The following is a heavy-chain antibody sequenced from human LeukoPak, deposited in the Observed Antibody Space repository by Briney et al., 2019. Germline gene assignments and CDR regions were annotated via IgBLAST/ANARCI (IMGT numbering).Heavy chain of an antibody. CDR2: ITSSGNTI. V-gene: IGHV3-11*04. CDR3: AGVVRYDSSDPSLDY. Sequence: GGSLRLSCAASGFTFSDYYMNWIRQAPGKGLEWVSYITSSGNTIFYADSVKGRFTISRDNAKNSLYLQMNSLRAEDTAVYYCAGVVRYDSSDPSLDYWGQGTLVTVSS. D-gene: IGHD3-22*01. CDR1: GFTFSDYY. J-gene: IGHJ4*02.